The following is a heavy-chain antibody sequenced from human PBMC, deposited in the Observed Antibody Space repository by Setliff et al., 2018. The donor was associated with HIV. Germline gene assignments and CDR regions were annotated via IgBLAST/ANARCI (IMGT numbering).Heavy chain of an antibody. CDR2: IYYSGST. CDR1: GGSISSHY. D-gene: IGHD6-13*01. CDR3: ARLPDINSWPFDY. V-gene: IGHV4-59*11. J-gene: IGHJ4*02. Sequence: KTSETLSLTCIVSGGSISSHYWSWIRQPPGKGLEWIGYIYYSGSTNYNPSLKSRVTISVDTSKNQFSLSLSSVTAADTAVYYCARLPDINSWPFDYWARGTLVTVSS.